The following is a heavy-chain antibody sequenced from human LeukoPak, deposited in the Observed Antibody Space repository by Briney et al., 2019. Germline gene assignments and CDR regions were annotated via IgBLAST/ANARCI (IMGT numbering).Heavy chain of an antibody. J-gene: IGHJ3*02. V-gene: IGHV4-39*07. CDR3: ARAVISYDSSFGAFDI. Sequence: SETLSLTCTVSGGSISSSSYYWGWIRQPPGKGLEWIGSIYYSGSTYYNPSLKSRVTISVDTSKNQFSLKLSSVTAADTAVYYCARAVISYDSSFGAFDIWGQGTMVTVSS. D-gene: IGHD3-22*01. CDR1: GGSISSSSYY. CDR2: IYYSGST.